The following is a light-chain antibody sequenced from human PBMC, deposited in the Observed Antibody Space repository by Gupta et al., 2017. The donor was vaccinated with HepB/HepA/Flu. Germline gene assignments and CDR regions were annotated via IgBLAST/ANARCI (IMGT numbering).Light chain of an antibody. V-gene: IGLV1-40*01. Sequence: QSVLTQPPSVSGAPGQRVTISCTGTSSNIGPSYDVHCYQQLPGTAPNLLIYANTNRPSGVPDRFSGSKSGTSASLAITGLRAEDEGDYYCQSYDTGLSGVIFGGGTKLTVL. CDR3: QSYDTGLSGVI. CDR2: ANT. CDR1: SSNIGPSYD. J-gene: IGLJ2*01.